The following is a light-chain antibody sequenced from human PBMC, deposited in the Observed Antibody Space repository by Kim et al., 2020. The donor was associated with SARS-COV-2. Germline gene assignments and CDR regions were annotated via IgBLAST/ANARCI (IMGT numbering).Light chain of an antibody. J-gene: IGLJ2*01. Sequence: PGKTARVSCGGNGIGSKSVHWYQQRSDQAPVLVIYYDSDRPSGIPERFSGSNSGNTATLTISRVEAGDEADYYCQVWDSSSDHRVVFGGGTQLTVL. CDR3: QVWDSSSDHRVV. V-gene: IGLV3-21*04. CDR1: GIGSKS. CDR2: YDS.